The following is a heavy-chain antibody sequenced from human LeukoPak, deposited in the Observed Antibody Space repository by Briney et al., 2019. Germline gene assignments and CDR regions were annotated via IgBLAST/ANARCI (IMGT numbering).Heavy chain of an antibody. CDR3: AKDPYDSQIGYDY. D-gene: IGHD3-22*01. CDR1: GFTFSSYW. J-gene: IGHJ4*02. Sequence: GGSLRLSCAASGFTFSSYWMSWVRQAPGKGLEWVSAISGSGGSTYYAGSVKGRFTISRDNSKNTLYLQMNSLRAEDTAVYYCAKDPYDSQIGYDYWGQGTLVTVSS. V-gene: IGHV3-23*01. CDR2: ISGSGGST.